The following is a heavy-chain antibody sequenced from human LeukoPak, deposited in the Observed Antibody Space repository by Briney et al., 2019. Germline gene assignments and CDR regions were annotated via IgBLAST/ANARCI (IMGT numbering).Heavy chain of an antibody. CDR3: VRAMDV. CDR2: IKQDASEI. V-gene: IGHV3-7*03. Sequence: GGSLRLSCAASGFTFSTYWMNWVRQAPGKGLEWVANIKQDASEIYYVDSVKGRFTISRDNAKNSLYLRMNSLRAEDSAVYYCVRAMDVWGQGTTVTVSS. CDR1: GFTFSTYW. J-gene: IGHJ6*02.